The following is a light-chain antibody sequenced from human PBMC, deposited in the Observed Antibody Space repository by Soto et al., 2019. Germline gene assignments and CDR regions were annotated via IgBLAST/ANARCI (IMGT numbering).Light chain of an antibody. J-gene: IGKJ3*01. CDR2: NTS. CDR3: QHDGGSFT. V-gene: IGKV3-20*01. CDR1: QSINSKY. Sequence: EIVLTQSPGTLSLSPGEGATVSCRASQSINSKYLVWYQRKFGQAPRLLIYNTSSRATGIPDSFSGSGSGTDLTLSISRLDPDDLADYYRQHDGGSFTFGPGTKVDFK.